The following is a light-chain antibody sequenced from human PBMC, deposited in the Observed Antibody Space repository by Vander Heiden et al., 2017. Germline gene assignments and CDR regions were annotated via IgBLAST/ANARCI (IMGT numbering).Light chain of an antibody. CDR3: SSYRSGSTI. CDR1: SGDGGGYND. J-gene: IGLJ2*01. V-gene: IGLV2-14*01. CDR2: DVS. Sequence: QSALTQPASVSGSPGQSITISCTGTSGDGGGYNDVSWYQQHPGKAPKLMIYDVSNRTAGVSNRFSGSKSGNTASLTIAGLQAEDEADYYCSSYRSGSTIFGGGTRLTVL.